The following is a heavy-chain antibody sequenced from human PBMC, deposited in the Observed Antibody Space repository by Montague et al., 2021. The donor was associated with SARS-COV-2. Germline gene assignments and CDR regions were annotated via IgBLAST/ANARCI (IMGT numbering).Heavy chain of an antibody. D-gene: IGHD3-10*01. J-gene: IGHJ3*02. V-gene: IGHV4-39*01. CDR1: GGPVSSSSYY. CDR2: IYFTGST. CDR3: ARHITGSGNDFDI. Sequence: SETLSLTCTVSGGPVSSSSYYWGWIRQPPGKGLEWIGRIYFTGSTYYNPSLKSRLSISVDTSKNPFSLKLSSVTAADTAVYYFARHITGSGNDFDIWGQGTMVTVSS.